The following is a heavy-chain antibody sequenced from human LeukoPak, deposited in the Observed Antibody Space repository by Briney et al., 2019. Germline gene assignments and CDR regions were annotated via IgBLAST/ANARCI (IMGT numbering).Heavy chain of an antibody. CDR1: GYTFTSYG. D-gene: IGHD4-17*01. Sequence: ASVKVSCKASGYTFTSYGISWVRQAPGQGLEWMGWISAYNGNTNYAQKLQGRVTMTTDTSTSTAYMELRSLRSDDTAVYYCAREHGDYYYYGKDVWGQGTTVTVSS. V-gene: IGHV1-18*01. CDR3: AREHGDYYYYGKDV. CDR2: ISAYNGNT. J-gene: IGHJ6*02.